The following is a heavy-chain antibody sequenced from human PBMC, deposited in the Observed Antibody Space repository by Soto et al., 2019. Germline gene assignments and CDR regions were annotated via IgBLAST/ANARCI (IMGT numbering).Heavy chain of an antibody. CDR3: ARMGGSCYGGMDV. J-gene: IGHJ6*02. D-gene: IGHD2-15*01. CDR1: GFSLSNARMG. V-gene: IGHV2-26*01. Sequence: HVTLKESGPVLVKPTETLTLTCTVSGFSLSNARMGVSWIRQPPGKALEWLAHTFSNDEKSYSTSLKSRLTISKDTSKSQVVLTMTNIDPVDTATYYCARMGGSCYGGMDVWGQGTTVTVSS. CDR2: TFSNDEK.